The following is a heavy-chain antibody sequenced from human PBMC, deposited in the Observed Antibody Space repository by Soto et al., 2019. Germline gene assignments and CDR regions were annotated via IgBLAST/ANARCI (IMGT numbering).Heavy chain of an antibody. V-gene: IGHV3-23*01. Sequence: EVQLLESGGGLVQPGGSLRLSCAASGFTFSSYAINWVRQAPGKGLVCVSTISGSGDKTYYADSVKGRFTISRDNSKTTLSLPLNRLRAEDTAVYYCAKIGQSSLANMDVWGQGTTVTVSS. CDR2: ISGSGDKT. CDR3: AKIGQSSLANMDV. CDR1: GFTFSSYA. J-gene: IGHJ6*02. D-gene: IGHD2-2*01.